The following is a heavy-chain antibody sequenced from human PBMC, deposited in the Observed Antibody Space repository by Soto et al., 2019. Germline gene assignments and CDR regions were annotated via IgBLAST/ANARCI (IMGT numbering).Heavy chain of an antibody. D-gene: IGHD2-21*02. Sequence: PGGSLRLSCAASGFTFSTYGMHWVRQAPGKGLEWVALIWSDGSNKYYADSVKGRFTISRDNAKNSLYLQMNSLRAEDTAVYYCARVLVFYGGFDPWGQGTLVTVSS. CDR2: IWSDGSNK. CDR1: GFTFSTYG. CDR3: ARVLVFYGGFDP. J-gene: IGHJ5*02. V-gene: IGHV3-33*08.